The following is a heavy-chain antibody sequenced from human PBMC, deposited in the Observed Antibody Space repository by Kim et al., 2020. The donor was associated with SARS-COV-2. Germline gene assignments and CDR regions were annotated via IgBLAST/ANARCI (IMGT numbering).Heavy chain of an antibody. CDR3: ARQGFEHYYMDV. J-gene: IGHJ6*03. V-gene: IGHV4-39*01. Sequence: HSTPSLKGRVTISVDTSKNQFSLKLSSVTAADTAVYYCARQGFEHYYMDVWGKGTTVTVSS. D-gene: IGHD3-16*01.